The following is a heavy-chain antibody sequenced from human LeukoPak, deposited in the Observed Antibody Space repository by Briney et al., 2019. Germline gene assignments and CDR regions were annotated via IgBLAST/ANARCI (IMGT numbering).Heavy chain of an antibody. J-gene: IGHJ5*02. D-gene: IGHD3-3*01. CDR3: ARDKASYYDFWSGYLAWFDP. CDR2: IYYSGST. Sequence: SETLSLTCTVSGGSVSSGSYYWSWIRQPPGKGLEWIGYIYYSGSTNYNPSLKSRVTISVDTSKNQFSLKLSSVTAADTAVYYCARDKASYYDFWSGYLAWFDPWGQGTLVTVSS. V-gene: IGHV4-61*01. CDR1: GGSVSSGSYY.